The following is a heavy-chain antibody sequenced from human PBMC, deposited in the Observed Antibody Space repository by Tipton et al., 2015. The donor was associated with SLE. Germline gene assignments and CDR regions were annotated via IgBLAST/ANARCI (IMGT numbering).Heavy chain of an antibody. D-gene: IGHD5-18*01. CDR2: ILPMFGTT. J-gene: IGHJ4*02. V-gene: IGHV1-69*06. CDR3: ARVRVDTAMGVFDF. CDR1: GGTFSIYS. Sequence: QSGAEVKKPGSSVKVSCTASGGTFSIYSITWVRQAPGQGLEFMGGILPMFGTTNYAQKLQGRVTMTSDTSTSTAYMELRSLRSDDTAIYYCARVRVDTAMGVFDFWGQGTLVTVSS.